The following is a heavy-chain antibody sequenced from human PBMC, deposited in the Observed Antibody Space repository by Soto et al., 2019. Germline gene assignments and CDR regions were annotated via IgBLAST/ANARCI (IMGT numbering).Heavy chain of an antibody. CDR1: GYTFTSYA. CDR3: ARVHCSGGSCYSGFDP. Sequence: ASVKVSCKASGYTFTSYAMHWVRQAPGQRLEWMGWINAGNGNTKYSQKFQGRVTITRDTSAGTAYMELSSLRSEDTAVYYCARVHCSGGSCYSGFDPWGQGTLVTVSS. V-gene: IGHV1-3*01. CDR2: INAGNGNT. J-gene: IGHJ5*02. D-gene: IGHD2-15*01.